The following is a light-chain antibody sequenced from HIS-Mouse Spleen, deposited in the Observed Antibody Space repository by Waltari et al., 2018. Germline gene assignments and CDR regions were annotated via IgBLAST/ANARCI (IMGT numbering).Light chain of an antibody. V-gene: IGKV1-39*01. J-gene: IGKJ1*01. Sequence: DIQITRSPSSMSASVGDRVTITCRASQSIRSYLNWYQQKPGKAPKPLIYAASSLQSGVPSRFSGSGSGTDFTLTISSLQPEDFATYYCQQSYSTPRTFGQGTKVEIK. CDR3: QQSYSTPRT. CDR2: AAS. CDR1: QSIRSY.